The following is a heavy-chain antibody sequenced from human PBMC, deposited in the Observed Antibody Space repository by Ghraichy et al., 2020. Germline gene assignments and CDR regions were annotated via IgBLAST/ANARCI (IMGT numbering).Heavy chain of an antibody. V-gene: IGHV3-23*01. CDR1: GFTFSTYA. CDR2: ISGNGGTT. D-gene: IGHD2-21*02. Sequence: GGSLRLSCAASGFTFSTYAMSWVRQAPGKGLEWVSAISGNGGTTYYADSVKGRFTISRDNSKNTLYLQMNSLRAEDSAVYHCARVACGGDCYLPHYGLDVWGQGTTVTVSS. CDR3: ARVACGGDCYLPHYGLDV. J-gene: IGHJ6*02.